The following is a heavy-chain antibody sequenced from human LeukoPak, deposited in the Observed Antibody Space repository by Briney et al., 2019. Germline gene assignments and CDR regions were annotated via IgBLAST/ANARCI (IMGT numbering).Heavy chain of an antibody. CDR1: GFNVRSNY. D-gene: IGHD6-19*01. Sequence: GGSLRLSCAASGFNVRSNYMSLGRQVPGKGLEWVSVIYSGGDTHYADPVKGRFTVSRDNNKNTLFLQMNSLKAEDTAIYYCARQEKGSYSSAWYAFHYWGQGTPVTVSS. CDR3: ARQEKGSYSSAWYAFHY. CDR2: IYSGGDT. J-gene: IGHJ4*02. V-gene: IGHV3-53*01.